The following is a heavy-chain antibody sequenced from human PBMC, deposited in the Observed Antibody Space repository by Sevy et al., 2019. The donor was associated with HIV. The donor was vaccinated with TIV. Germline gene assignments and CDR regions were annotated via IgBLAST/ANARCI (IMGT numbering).Heavy chain of an antibody. Sequence: GGSLRLSCAASGFTFSSYSMNWVRQAPGKGLEWVSSISSSSSYIYYADSVKGRFTISRDNAKNSLYLQMNSLRAEDTAVYYCARGVVPAAMRNYFDYWGQGTLVTVSS. CDR1: GFTFSSYS. J-gene: IGHJ4*02. V-gene: IGHV3-21*01. D-gene: IGHD2-2*01. CDR2: ISSSSSYI. CDR3: ARGVVPAAMRNYFDY.